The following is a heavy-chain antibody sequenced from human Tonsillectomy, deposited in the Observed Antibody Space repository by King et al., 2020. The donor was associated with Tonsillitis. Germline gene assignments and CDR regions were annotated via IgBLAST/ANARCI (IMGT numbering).Heavy chain of an antibody. J-gene: IGHJ2*01. V-gene: IGHV1-46*01. Sequence: VQLVESGAEVKKPGASVKLSCKTSGYTFTSHYMHWVRQAPGQGLEWMGITNPSGGSSTYAQKFQGRVTLTRDTSTSTFYMELGSLRSEDTAVYYCARGCITIFGVVIDPGFFDLWGRGTLVTLSS. CDR2: TNPSGGSS. D-gene: IGHD3-3*01. CDR1: GYTFTSHY. CDR3: ARGCITIFGVVIDPGFFDL.